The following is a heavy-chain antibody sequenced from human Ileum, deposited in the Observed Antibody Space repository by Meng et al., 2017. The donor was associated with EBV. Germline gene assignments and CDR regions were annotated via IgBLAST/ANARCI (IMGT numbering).Heavy chain of an antibody. J-gene: IGHJ4*02. V-gene: IGHV4-4*02. CDR2: IYHSGGT. D-gene: IGHD5-18*01. CDR3: ARWAFIYSYGFDH. CDR1: GASITESNS. Sequence: QRRLQGSGPRLVKPSGTLSLTCAFSGASITESNSWIWIRQPPGKGLEWIGEIYHSGGTNYNPSLKSRVTISVDKSKNQISLKLNSVTAADTAVYYCARWAFIYSYGFDHWGQGTLVTVSS.